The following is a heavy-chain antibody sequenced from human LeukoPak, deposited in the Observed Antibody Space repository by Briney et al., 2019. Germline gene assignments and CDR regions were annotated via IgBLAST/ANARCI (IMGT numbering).Heavy chain of an antibody. CDR2: INHSGST. Sequence: SETLSLTCAVYGGSFSGYYWSWIRQPPGKGLEWIGEINHSGSTNYNPSLKSRVTISVDKSKNQLSLKLTSVTAADTAVYYCARDPVATPGTAFDYWGQGTLVTVSS. CDR1: GGSFSGYY. CDR3: ARDPVATPGTAFDY. J-gene: IGHJ4*02. V-gene: IGHV4-34*01. D-gene: IGHD1-1*01.